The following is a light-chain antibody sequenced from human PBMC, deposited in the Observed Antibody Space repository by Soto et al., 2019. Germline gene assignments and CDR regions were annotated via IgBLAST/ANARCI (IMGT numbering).Light chain of an antibody. CDR2: GNS. V-gene: IGLV1-40*01. J-gene: IGLJ2*01. CDR1: SSNIGAGYD. CDR3: QSYDSSLSAYVV. Sequence: QFVLTQPPSVSGAPGQRVTISCTGSSSNIGAGYDVHWYQQLPGTAPKLLIYGNSNRPSGVPDRFSGSKSGISASLAITGLQAEDEADYYCQSYDSSLSAYVVFGGGTKLTVL.